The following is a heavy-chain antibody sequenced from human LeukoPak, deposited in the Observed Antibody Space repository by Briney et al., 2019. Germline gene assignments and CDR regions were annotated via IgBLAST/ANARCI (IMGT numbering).Heavy chain of an antibody. CDR2: IRSKAYGGTT. J-gene: IGHJ6*03. Sequence: GGSLRLSCTASGFTFGDYAMSWFRQAPGKGLEWVGFIRSKAYGGTTEYAASVKGRFTISRDDSKSIAYLQMNSLKTEDTAVYYCTRDRVDIVATTVYYYYYMDVWGKGTTVTVSS. CDR1: GFTFGDYA. V-gene: IGHV3-49*03. CDR3: TRDRVDIVATTVYYYYYMDV. D-gene: IGHD5-12*01.